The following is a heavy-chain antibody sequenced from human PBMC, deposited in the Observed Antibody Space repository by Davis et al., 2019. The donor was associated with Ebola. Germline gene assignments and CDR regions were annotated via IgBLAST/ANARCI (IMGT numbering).Heavy chain of an antibody. Sequence: SETLSLTCTVSGGSISISSYYWVWIRQSPGKGLEWIGRMYYTGRANYNPSLKSRVAISVDTSKNQFSLNLSSVTAADTAVYYCARHQSGSTSFLFNWFDPWGQGTLVTVSS. V-gene: IGHV4-39*01. CDR2: MYYTGRA. CDR3: ARHQSGSTSFLFNWFDP. J-gene: IGHJ5*02. D-gene: IGHD2-2*01. CDR1: GGSISISSYY.